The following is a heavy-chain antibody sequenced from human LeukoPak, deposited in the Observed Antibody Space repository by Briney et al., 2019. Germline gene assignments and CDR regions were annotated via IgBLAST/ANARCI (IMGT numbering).Heavy chain of an antibody. D-gene: IGHD5-12*01. CDR1: GFTFTNYA. CDR3: ARDSWARAYDIDH. J-gene: IGHJ5*02. Sequence: ASVKVSCKASGFTFTNYAISWVRQAPGQGLEWRAWISVDNGNTNYIRNLQGRVTLTTDTSTSTAYMELRNLRSDDTAVYYCARDSWARAYDIDHWGQGTLVTVSS. V-gene: IGHV1-18*01. CDR2: ISVDNGNT.